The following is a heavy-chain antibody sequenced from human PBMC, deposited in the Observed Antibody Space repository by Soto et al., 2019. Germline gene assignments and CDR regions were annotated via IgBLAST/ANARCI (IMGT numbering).Heavy chain of an antibody. V-gene: IGHV1-69*04. D-gene: IGHD5-18*01. J-gene: IGHJ4*02. CDR2: IIPIFGIA. CDR3: ASAWDTAMDYYFDY. CDR1: GGTFSSYA. Sequence: ASVKVSCKASGGTFSSYAISWVRQAPGQGLEWMGRIIPIFGIANYAQKFQGRVTITADKSTSTAYMELSSLRSEDTAVYYCASAWDTAMDYYFDYWGQGTLVTVSS.